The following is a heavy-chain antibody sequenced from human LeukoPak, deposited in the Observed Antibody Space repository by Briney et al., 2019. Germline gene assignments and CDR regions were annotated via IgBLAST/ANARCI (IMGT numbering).Heavy chain of an antibody. D-gene: IGHD2-2*01. Sequence: ASVKVSCKASGYTFTSYYMHWVRQAPGQGLEWMGVINPSGGSTSYAQKFQGRVTINRDTSTSTFYMELSSLRSEDTAVYYCARDSPVVPAAIFYYYYGMDVWGQGTTVTVSS. V-gene: IGHV1-46*01. J-gene: IGHJ6*02. CDR3: ARDSPVVPAAIFYYYYGMDV. CDR2: INPSGGST. CDR1: GYTFTSYY.